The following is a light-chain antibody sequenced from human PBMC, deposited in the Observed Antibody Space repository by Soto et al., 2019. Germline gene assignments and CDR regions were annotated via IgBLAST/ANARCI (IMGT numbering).Light chain of an antibody. CDR1: QSLLHSNGYNY. CDR3: MQALQTPWT. Sequence: DIVMTQSPLSLPVTAGEPASVSCRSSQSLLHSNGYNYLDWYLKKPGQSPQLLIFWGSNRASGVPDRFSGSGSGTDFTLKISRVEAEDFGVYYCMQALQTPWTFGQGTKVEIE. V-gene: IGKV2-28*01. J-gene: IGKJ1*01. CDR2: WGS.